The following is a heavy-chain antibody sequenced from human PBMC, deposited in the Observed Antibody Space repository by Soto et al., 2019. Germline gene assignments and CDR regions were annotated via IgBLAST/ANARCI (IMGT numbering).Heavy chain of an antibody. V-gene: IGHV1-3*01. Sequence: ASVKVSCNASGYTFTSYSMHWVRQAPGQRLEWMGWINAGNGNTKYSQKFQGRVTITRDTSASTAYMELSSLRSEDTAVYYCARDLSYDFWTSDAFDIWGQGTMVTVSS. CDR2: INAGNGNT. CDR3: ARDLSYDFWTSDAFDI. CDR1: GYTFTSYS. J-gene: IGHJ3*02. D-gene: IGHD3-3*01.